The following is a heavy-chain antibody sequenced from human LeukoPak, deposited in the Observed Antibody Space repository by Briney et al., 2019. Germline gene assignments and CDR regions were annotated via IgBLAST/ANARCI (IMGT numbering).Heavy chain of an antibody. V-gene: IGHV1-2*02. J-gene: IGHJ6*03. CDR1: GYTFTGYY. Sequence: ASVKVSCKASGYTFTGYYMHWVRQAPGQGLEWMGWINPNSGGTNYAQRFQGRVTMTRDTSISTAYMELSRLRSDDTAVYYCARGKNVNYYYMDVWGKGTTVTVSS. CDR3: ARGKNVNYYYMDV. CDR2: INPNSGGT. D-gene: IGHD1-1*01.